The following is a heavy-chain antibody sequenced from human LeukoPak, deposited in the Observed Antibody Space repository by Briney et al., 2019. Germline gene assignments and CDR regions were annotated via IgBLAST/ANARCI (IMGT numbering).Heavy chain of an antibody. V-gene: IGHV3-9*01. CDR3: ARKGGRYYDSSGYYSDSPFDY. CDR2: ISWIRGII. Sequence: GGSLSLSCAASGFTFDDYAMHWVRQAPGKGLEWVAGISWIRGIIGYADSVKGRFTISRDNAKNSLYLQMNSLRAEDTAVYYCARKGGRYYDSSGYYSDSPFDYWGQGTLVTVSS. J-gene: IGHJ4*02. D-gene: IGHD3-22*01. CDR1: GFTFDDYA.